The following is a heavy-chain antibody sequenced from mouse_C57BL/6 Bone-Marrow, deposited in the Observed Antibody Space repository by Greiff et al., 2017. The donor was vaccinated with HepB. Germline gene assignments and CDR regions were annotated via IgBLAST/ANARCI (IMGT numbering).Heavy chain of an antibody. V-gene: IGHV2-5*01. CDR2: IWRGGST. CDR3: ATPIYYGNYFYAMDY. CDR1: GFSLTSYG. J-gene: IGHJ4*01. Sequence: VKLMESGPGLVQPSQSLSITCTVSGFSLTSYGVHWVRQSPGKGLEWLGVIWRGGSTDYNAAFMSRLSITKDNSKSQVFFKMNSLQADDTAIDYCATPIYYGNYFYAMDYWGQVTSVTVSS. D-gene: IGHD2-1*01.